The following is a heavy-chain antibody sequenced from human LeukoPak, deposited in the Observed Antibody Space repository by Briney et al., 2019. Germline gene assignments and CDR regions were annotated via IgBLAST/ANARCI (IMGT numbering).Heavy chain of an antibody. V-gene: IGHV4-39*01. J-gene: IGHJ4*02. D-gene: IGHD3-9*01. CDR1: GGSFSGYY. CDR3: ARQYFDQQVAKDY. Sequence: SETLSLTCAVYGGSFSGYYWGWLRQPPGKGLEWIGSIYYTGSTHYNPSLKSRITISVDTSKNQFSLKLSSVTAADTAVYYCARQYFDQQVAKDYWGQGTLVTVSS. CDR2: IYYTGST.